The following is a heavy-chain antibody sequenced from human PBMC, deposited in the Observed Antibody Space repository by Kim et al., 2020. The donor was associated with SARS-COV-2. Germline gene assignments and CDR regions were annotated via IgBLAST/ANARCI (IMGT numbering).Heavy chain of an antibody. CDR1: GFMFRSYD. V-gene: IGHV3-33*01. D-gene: IGHD2-2*01. CDR2: IWSDGSNE. J-gene: IGHJ5*02. Sequence: GGSLRLSCATSGFMFRSYDMIWVRQAPGKGLEWLSVIWSDGSNEYYGDSVKGRFTTSRDNPKNTLYLQMNSLRSEDTAVYYCARRATSSNRFDPWGQGTLLTVSS. CDR3: ARRATSSNRFDP.